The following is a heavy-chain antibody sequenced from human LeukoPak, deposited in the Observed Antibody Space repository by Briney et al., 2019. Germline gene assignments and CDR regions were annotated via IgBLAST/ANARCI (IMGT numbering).Heavy chain of an antibody. CDR1: GFTFSSYW. V-gene: IGHV3-7*03. CDR3: VKNSGWYCLDY. J-gene: IGHJ4*02. Sequence: GGSLRLSCAASGFTFSSYWMSWVRQAPGKGLEWVANIKQDGSEKYYVDSVKGRFTISRDNAKNSLYLQMNSLRAEDTAVYYCVKNSGWYCLDYWGQGTLVTVSS. CDR2: IKQDGSEK. D-gene: IGHD6-13*01.